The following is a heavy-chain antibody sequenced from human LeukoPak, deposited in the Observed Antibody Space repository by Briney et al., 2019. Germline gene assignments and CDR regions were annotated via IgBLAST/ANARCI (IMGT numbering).Heavy chain of an antibody. CDR1: GYTFTSYG. CDR3: ASRMYDSSGYYRFQH. J-gene: IGHJ1*01. D-gene: IGHD3-22*01. V-gene: IGHV1-18*01. Sequence: GASVKVSCKASGYTFTSYGISWVRQAPGQGLEWMGWISAYNGNTNYAQKLQGRVTMTTDTSTSTAYMELSSLRSEDTAVYYCASRMYDSSGYYRFQHWGQGTLVTVSS. CDR2: ISAYNGNT.